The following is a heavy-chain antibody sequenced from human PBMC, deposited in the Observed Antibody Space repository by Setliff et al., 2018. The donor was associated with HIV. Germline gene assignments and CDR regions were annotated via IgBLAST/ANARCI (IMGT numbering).Heavy chain of an antibody. Sequence: SETLSLTCTVSGGSIGSGDYYWSWIRQPPGKGLEWIGSIYYSGSTYYNPSLKSRVTVSVDTSKNQFSLKLTSVTAADTAVYYCASAGSGTRAPPRYWGQGTLVTVS. CDR3: ASAGSGTRAPPRY. CDR1: GGSIGSGDYY. V-gene: IGHV4-39*07. CDR2: IYYSGST. D-gene: IGHD1-1*01. J-gene: IGHJ4*02.